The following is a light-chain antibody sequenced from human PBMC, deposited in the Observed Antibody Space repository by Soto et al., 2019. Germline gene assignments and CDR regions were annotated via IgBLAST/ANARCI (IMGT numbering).Light chain of an antibody. Sequence: ESVLTQSPATRCVGTGGRARLSPRPSQSVSSYLVWYQQRPGQAPRLLIHDASHRAAGIPARFSGSGFGTDFTLTISSLEPEDAAVYSCQQRSNWPPITFGQGTRLEIK. CDR1: QSVSSY. V-gene: IGKV3-11*01. CDR2: DAS. J-gene: IGKJ5*01. CDR3: QQRSNWPPIT.